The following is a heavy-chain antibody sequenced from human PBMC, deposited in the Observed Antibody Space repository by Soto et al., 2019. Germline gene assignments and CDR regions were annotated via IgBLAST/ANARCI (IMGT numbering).Heavy chain of an antibody. J-gene: IGHJ4*02. CDR3: ARVAYYYDSSGYYPFDY. CDR2: ISYDGSNK. Sequence: QVQLVESGGGVVQPGRSLRLSCAASGFTFSSYAMHWVRQAPGKGLEWVAVISYDGSNKYYADSVKGRFTISRDNSKNTLYLQINSLRAEDTAVYYCARVAYYYDSSGYYPFDYWGQGTLVTVSS. CDR1: GFTFSSYA. D-gene: IGHD3-22*01. V-gene: IGHV3-30-3*01.